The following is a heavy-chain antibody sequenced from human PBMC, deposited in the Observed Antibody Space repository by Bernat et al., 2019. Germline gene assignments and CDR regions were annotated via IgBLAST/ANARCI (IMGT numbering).Heavy chain of an antibody. V-gene: IGHV3-33*01. CDR3: ARNGASYYYYLDV. J-gene: IGHJ6*03. CDR2: IWYDGSNK. CDR1: GFTFSSYG. Sequence: QVQLVESGGGVVQPGRSLRLSCAASGFTFSSYGMHWVRQAPGKGLEWVAVIWYDGSNKYYTDSVKGRFTISRDNSKNTLYLQMNSLRAEDTTVYYCARNGASYYYYLDVWGKGTTVTVSS.